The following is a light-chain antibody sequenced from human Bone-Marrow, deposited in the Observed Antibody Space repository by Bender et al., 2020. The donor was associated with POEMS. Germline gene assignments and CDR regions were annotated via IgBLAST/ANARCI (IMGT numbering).Light chain of an antibody. V-gene: IGLV3-1*01. CDR1: NLGEKY. Sequence: SYELTQPPSVSVSPGQTANFACSGDNLGEKYVCWYQQKPGQSPVLIIYQDNKRPSGIPERFSGSNSGNTATLTISGTQAMDEADYYCQAWDSSSAVFGGGTKLTVL. J-gene: IGLJ2*01. CDR2: QDN. CDR3: QAWDSSSAV.